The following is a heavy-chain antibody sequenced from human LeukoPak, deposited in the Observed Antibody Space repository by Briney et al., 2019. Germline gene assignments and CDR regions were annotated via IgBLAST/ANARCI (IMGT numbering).Heavy chain of an antibody. V-gene: IGHV4-30-4*01. CDR1: GGSISSGDNY. Sequence: PSETLSLTCTVSGGSISSGDNYWSWIRQPPGKGLEWTGYIYYSGSTYYNPSLKSRVTISVDTSKNQFSLRLTSVTAADTAVYYCARVTGSGSFDYWGQGTLVTVSS. D-gene: IGHD3-10*01. J-gene: IGHJ4*02. CDR2: IYYSGST. CDR3: ARVTGSGSFDY.